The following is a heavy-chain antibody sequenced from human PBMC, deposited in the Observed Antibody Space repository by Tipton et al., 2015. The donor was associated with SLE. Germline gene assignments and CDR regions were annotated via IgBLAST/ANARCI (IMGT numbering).Heavy chain of an antibody. V-gene: IGHV3-48*03. CDR1: GFTFSSYE. J-gene: IGHJ3*01. D-gene: IGHD3-3*01. CDR2: ISSSGSTI. CDR3: ARGGEFLTIPWVFDF. Sequence: SLRLSCAASGFTFSSYEMNWVRQAPGKGLEWVSYISSSGSTIYYADSVKGRFTISRDNAKNSLYLQMNSLRAEDTAVYYCARGGEFLTIPWVFDFCGQGTVVTSSS.